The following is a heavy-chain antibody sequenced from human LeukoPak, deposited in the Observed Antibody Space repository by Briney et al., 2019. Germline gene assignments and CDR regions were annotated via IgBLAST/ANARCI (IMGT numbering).Heavy chain of an antibody. D-gene: IGHD2-2*01. V-gene: IGHV4-30-4*08. CDR2: IYYSGST. CDR3: ARSVGYCSSTSCYWNEWFDP. J-gene: IGHJ5*02. CDR1: GGSISSGDYY. Sequence: SETLSLTCTVSGGSISSGDYYWSWIRQPPGKGLEWIGYIYYSGSTYYNPSLKSRVTISVDTSKNQFSLKLSSVTAADTAVYYCARSVGYCSSTSCYWNEWFDPWGQGTLVTVSS.